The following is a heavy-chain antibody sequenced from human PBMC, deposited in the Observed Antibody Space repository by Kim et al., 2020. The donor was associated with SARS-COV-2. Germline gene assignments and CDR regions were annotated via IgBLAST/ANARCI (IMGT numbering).Heavy chain of an antibody. Sequence: SETLSLTCTVSGGSISSYYWSWIRQPPGKGLEWIGYIYYSGSTNYNPSLKSRVTISVDTSKNQFSLKLSSVTAADTAVYYCARQVGAAAAPGINWLDPWGQGTLVTVSS. D-gene: IGHD6-13*01. CDR3: ARQVGAAAAPGINWLDP. CDR1: GGSISSYY. J-gene: IGHJ5*01. CDR2: IYYSGST. V-gene: IGHV4-59*08.